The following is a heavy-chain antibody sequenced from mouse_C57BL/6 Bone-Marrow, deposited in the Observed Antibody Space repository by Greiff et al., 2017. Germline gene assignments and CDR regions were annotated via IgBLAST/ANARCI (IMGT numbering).Heavy chain of an antibody. CDR3: ARGDSHPY. V-gene: IGHV1-82*01. CDR1: GYAFSSSW. D-gene: IGHD3-3*01. Sequence: VQLQQSGPELVKPGASVKFSCKASGYAFSSSWMNWVKQRPGKGLEWIGRIYPGDGDPNYNGKFKGKATLTADKSSSTAYMQLSSLTSEDSAVYYCARGDSHPYWGQGTLVTVSA. CDR2: IYPGDGDP. J-gene: IGHJ3*01.